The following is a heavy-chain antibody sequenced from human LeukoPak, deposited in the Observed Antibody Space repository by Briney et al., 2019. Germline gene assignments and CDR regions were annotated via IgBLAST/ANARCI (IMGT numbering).Heavy chain of an antibody. CDR3: ARVGGGSSGYYQDAFDI. CDR2: INSYNGNT. J-gene: IGHJ3*02. D-gene: IGHD3-22*01. Sequence: ASVKVSCKASGGTFSSYAISWVRQAPGQGLEWMGWINSYNGNTNYAQKFQGRVTMTTDTSTSTAYMELRSLRSDDTAVYYCARVGGGSSGYYQDAFDIWGQGTMVTVSS. CDR1: GGTFSSYA. V-gene: IGHV1-18*01.